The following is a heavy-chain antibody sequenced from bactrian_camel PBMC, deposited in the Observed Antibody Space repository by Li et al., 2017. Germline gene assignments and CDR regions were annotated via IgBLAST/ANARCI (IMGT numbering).Heavy chain of an antibody. CDR1: GSTGTTDN. Sequence: HVQLVESGGGSVQAGGSLTLSCVMTGSTGTTDNKLWFRQAPGTEHEGVAAIEDNGSTFYAESVKGRFTISTDNAKKTLYLQMDRLEPEDTAIYFCAAKRIPPGTHCFQSSTYEYWGRGTQVTVS. V-gene: IGHV3S53*01. D-gene: IGHD1*01. J-gene: IGHJ4*01. CDR3: AAKRIPPGTHCFQSSTYEY. CDR2: IEDNGST.